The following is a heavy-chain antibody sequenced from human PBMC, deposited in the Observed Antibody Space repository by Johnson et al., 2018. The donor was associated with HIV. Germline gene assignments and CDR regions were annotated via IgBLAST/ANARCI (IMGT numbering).Heavy chain of an antibody. V-gene: IGHV3-30*02. CDR2: IRYDGGNK. CDR3: AKVGGTTMLRDAFEI. J-gene: IGHJ3*02. D-gene: IGHD1-1*01. CDR1: GFTFSSYG. Sequence: QVQLVESGGGVVQPGGSLRLSCAASGFTFSSYGMHWVRQAPGKGLEWVAFIRYDGGNKYYADSVKGRFTISRDNSKNTLYLQMNSLGAEDTAVDYCAKVGGTTMLRDAFEIWGQGTMVTVSS.